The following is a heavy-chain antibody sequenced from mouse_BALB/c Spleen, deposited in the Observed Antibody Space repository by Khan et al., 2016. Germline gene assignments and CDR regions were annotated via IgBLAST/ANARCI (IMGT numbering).Heavy chain of an antibody. D-gene: IGHD1-1*01. J-gene: IGHJ1*01. CDR1: GYTFTNYG. CDR3: ARFRYYQSSSRYIDV. CDR2: INTYSGES. V-gene: IGHV9-3-1*01. Sequence: QMQLVQSGPELKKPGKTVKISCKASGYTFTNYGMNWVKQAPGKGLKWMGWINTYSGESTYADDFKGRFAFSLETSANTAYLQINNLKNEDTATYVCARFRYYQSSSRYIDVWGAGTTVTVS.